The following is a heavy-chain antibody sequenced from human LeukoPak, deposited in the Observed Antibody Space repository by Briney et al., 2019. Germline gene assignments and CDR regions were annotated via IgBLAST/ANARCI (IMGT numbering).Heavy chain of an antibody. V-gene: IGHV4-61*02. J-gene: IGHJ4*02. CDR3: ARELGDGSGCYFDY. D-gene: IGHD3-10*01. CDR1: GGSISSGDYY. CDR2: IYTSGST. Sequence: SQTLSLTCTVSGGSISSGDYYWSWIRQPPGKGLEWIGRIYTSGSTNYNPSLKSRVTMSVDTSKNQFSLKLSSVTAADTAVYYCARELGDGSGCYFDYWGQGTLVTVSS.